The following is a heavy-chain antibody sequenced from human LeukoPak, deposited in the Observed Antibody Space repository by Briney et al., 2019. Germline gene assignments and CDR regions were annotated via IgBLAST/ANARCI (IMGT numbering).Heavy chain of an antibody. CDR2: IYTSGST. J-gene: IGHJ6*03. Sequence: SETLSLTCTVSGGSISSSSYYWGWIRQPPGKGLEWIGRIYTSGSTNYNPSLKSRVTMSVDTSKNQFSLKLSSVTAADTAVYYCARDTGYYYMDVWGKGTTVTISS. CDR1: GGSISSSSYY. D-gene: IGHD4-17*01. CDR3: ARDTGYYYMDV. V-gene: IGHV4-39*07.